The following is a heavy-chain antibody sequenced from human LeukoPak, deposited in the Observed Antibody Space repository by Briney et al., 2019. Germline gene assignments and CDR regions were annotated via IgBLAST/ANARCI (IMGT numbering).Heavy chain of an antibody. V-gene: IGHV3-74*01. Sequence: SGGSLRLSCAASGFTFSNSWMNWVRQAPGKGLVWVSRIKHDGTTATYADSVRGRFSISRDNPKNTVYLQMNSLRAEDTDVYYCAKSDYFDPWGQGTLVTVSS. CDR1: GFTFSNSW. CDR3: AKSDYFDP. CDR2: IKHDGTTA. J-gene: IGHJ5*02. D-gene: IGHD4/OR15-4a*01.